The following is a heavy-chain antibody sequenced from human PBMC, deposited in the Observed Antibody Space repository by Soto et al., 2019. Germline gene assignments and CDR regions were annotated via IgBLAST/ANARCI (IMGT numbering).Heavy chain of an antibody. V-gene: IGHV1-3*01. CDR1: GYTFTSYA. D-gene: IGHD2-15*01. CDR3: ARDCSGGSCYWPLDY. CDR2: INAGNSKT. Sequence: ASVKVSCKASGYTFTSYAMHWVRQAPGQRLEWMGWINAGNSKTNHAQKFQGRVTMTTDTSTSTAYMELRSLRSDDTAVYYCARDCSGGSCYWPLDYWGQGTLVTVSS. J-gene: IGHJ4*02.